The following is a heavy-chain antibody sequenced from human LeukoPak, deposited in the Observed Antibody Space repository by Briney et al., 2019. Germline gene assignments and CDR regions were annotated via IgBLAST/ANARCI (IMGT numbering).Heavy chain of an antibody. CDR3: ARERPTVLRYFDWSNHDAFDI. V-gene: IGHV4-4*07. CDR2: ICTSGCT. CDR1: GGSISSCY. J-gene: IGHJ3*02. D-gene: IGHD3-9*01. Sequence: SETLSLTCTVSGGSISSCYWSWLRQSAGKALEWLGRICTSGCTNYNPSLMSRVTMSVDTSKNQFSLKLSSVTAADTAVYYCARERPTVLRYFDWSNHDAFDIWGQGTMVTVSS.